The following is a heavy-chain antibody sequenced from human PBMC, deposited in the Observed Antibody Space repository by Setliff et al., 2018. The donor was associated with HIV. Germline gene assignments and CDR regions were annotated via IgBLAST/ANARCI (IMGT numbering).Heavy chain of an antibody. CDR2: IYHSGST. D-gene: IGHD3-22*01. CDR3: ERDTPSYYYDSSGFDAFDI. V-gene: IGHV4-38-2*02. J-gene: IGHJ3*02. CDR1: GYSISSGYY. Sequence: KPSETLSLTCTVSGYSISSGYYWGWIRQPPGKGLEWIGSIYHSGSTYYNPSLKSRVTISVDTSKNQFFLKLSSVTAADTAVYYCERDTPSYYYDSSGFDAFDIWGQGTMVTVSS.